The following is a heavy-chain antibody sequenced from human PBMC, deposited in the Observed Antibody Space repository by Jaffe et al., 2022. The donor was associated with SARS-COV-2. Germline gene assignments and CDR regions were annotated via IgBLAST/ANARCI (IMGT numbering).Heavy chain of an antibody. J-gene: IGHJ3*02. V-gene: IGHV4-59*01. CDR1: GGSISSYY. D-gene: IGHD2-8*01. CDR2: IYYSGST. Sequence: QVQLQESGPGLVKPSETLSLTCTVSGGSISSYYWSWIRQPPGKGLEWIGYIYYSGSTNYNPSLKSRVTISVDTSKNQFSLKLSSVTAADTAVYYCARVEGPYEGDAFDIWGQGTMVTVSS. CDR3: ARVEGPYEGDAFDI.